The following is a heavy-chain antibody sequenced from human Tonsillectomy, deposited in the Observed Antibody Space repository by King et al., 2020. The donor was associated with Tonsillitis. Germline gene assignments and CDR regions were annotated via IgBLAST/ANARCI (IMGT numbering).Heavy chain of an antibody. J-gene: IGHJ6*02. CDR2: ISGYNGNT. CDR1: GYTLTGFG. Sequence: QLVQSGVEVKKPGASVKVSCKASGYTLTGFGISWVRQAPGQGLEWMGWISGYNGNTNYAQKFQSRVSMTTDTSTSTVYMELGSLTSDDTGVYYCARDQVVVVPAVVRGGMDVWGQGTTVSVSS. V-gene: IGHV1-18*04. CDR3: ARDQVVVVPAVVRGGMDV. D-gene: IGHD2-2*01.